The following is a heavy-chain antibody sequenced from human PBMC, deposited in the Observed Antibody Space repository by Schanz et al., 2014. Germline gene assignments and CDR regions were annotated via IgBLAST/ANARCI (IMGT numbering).Heavy chain of an antibody. D-gene: IGHD3-3*02. CDR2: FSLDTDRI. Sequence: EVQLVESGGGLVQPGGSLRLSCEVSGFTFSHFSMTWVRHAPGKGLEWVAGFSLDTDRIDYGDSVKGRFTVSWDNSKTSLYLQMNSLRPEDTALYYCTKDILPGGADVWGQGTTVTVSS. J-gene: IGHJ6*02. CDR1: GFTFSHFS. CDR3: TKDILPGGADV. V-gene: IGHV3-9*01.